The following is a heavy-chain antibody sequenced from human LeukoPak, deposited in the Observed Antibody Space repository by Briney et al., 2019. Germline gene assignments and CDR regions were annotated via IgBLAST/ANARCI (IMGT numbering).Heavy chain of an antibody. CDR3: ARTSGGNYHFDY. V-gene: IGHV2-70*11. Sequence: ESGPALVKPTQTLTLTCTFSEFSLSTNGMCVSWIRQPPGKALEWLARIDWADDKYYSTSLKTRLTISKDTSKNQEVLIMTNMDPVDTATYYCARTSGGNYHFDYWGQGTLVTVSS. D-gene: IGHD4-23*01. CDR2: IDWADDK. J-gene: IGHJ4*02. CDR1: EFSLSTNGMC.